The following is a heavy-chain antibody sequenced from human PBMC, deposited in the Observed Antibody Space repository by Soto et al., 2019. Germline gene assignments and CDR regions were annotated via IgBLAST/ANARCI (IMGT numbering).Heavy chain of an antibody. CDR2: IRSKAYGGTT. D-gene: IGHD3-16*02. Sequence: PGESLKISCTASGFTFGDYAMSWFRQAPGKGLEWVGFIRSKAYGGTTEYAASVKGRFTISRDDSKSIAYLQMNSLKTEDTAVYYCTPTYDYVWGSYHHFDYWGQGTLVTVSS. CDR1: GFTFGDYA. V-gene: IGHV3-49*03. CDR3: TPTYDYVWGSYHHFDY. J-gene: IGHJ4*02.